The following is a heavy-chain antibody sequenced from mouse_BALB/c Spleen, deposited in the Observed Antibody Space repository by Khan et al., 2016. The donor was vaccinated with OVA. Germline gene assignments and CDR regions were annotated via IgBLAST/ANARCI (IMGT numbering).Heavy chain of an antibody. CDR1: GYSITSDYA. V-gene: IGHV3-2*02. CDR3: ARNPFYYAMDY. Sequence: EVQLVESGPGLVKPSQSLSLTCTVTGYSITSDYAWNWIRQFPGNKLEWMGYISYSGSTSYNPSLKSRISITRDTSKNQFFLQLNSVTTEDTATYYCARNPFYYAMDYWGQGTSVTVSS. CDR2: ISYSGST. J-gene: IGHJ4*01.